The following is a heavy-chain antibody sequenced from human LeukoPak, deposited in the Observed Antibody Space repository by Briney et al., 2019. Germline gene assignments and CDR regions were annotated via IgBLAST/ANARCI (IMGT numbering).Heavy chain of an antibody. CDR1: GGSISTYS. CDR3: ARGEGIYYYFYMDV. V-gene: IGHV4-4*07. J-gene: IGHJ6*03. Sequence: SETLSLTCTVSGGSISTYSWSWIRQPAGKGLEWIGRIYSSGSTNYNPSPKSRVTMSVDTSKNQFSLKLSSVTAADTAVYYCARGEGIYYYFYMDVWGKGTTVTISS. CDR2: IYSSGST.